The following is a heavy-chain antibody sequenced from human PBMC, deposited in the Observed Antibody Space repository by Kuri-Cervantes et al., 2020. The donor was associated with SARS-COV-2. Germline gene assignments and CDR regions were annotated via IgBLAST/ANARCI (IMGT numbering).Heavy chain of an antibody. Sequence: ASVKVSCKASGYTFTSYDINWVRQATGQGLEWMGWMNPNSGNTGYAQKFQGRDTMTRNTSVSTAYTELSSLRSEDTAVYYCASLRFPDAFDIWGQGTMVTVSS. J-gene: IGHJ3*02. CDR2: MNPNSGNT. D-gene: IGHD3-3*01. V-gene: IGHV1-8*02. CDR1: GYTFTSYD. CDR3: ASLRFPDAFDI.